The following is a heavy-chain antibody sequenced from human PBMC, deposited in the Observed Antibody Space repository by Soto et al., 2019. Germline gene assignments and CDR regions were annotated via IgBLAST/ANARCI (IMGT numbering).Heavy chain of an antibody. CDR1: GFTFSDYY. Sequence: GGSLRLSXAASGFTFSDYYMSWIRQAPGKGLEWVSYISSSGSTIYYADSVKGRFTISRDNAKNSLYLQMNSLRAEDTAVYYCARAGENYYDSSGYGVWYYYGMDVWGQGTTVTVSS. CDR3: ARAGENYYDSSGYGVWYYYGMDV. J-gene: IGHJ6*02. CDR2: ISSSGSTI. D-gene: IGHD3-22*01. V-gene: IGHV3-11*01.